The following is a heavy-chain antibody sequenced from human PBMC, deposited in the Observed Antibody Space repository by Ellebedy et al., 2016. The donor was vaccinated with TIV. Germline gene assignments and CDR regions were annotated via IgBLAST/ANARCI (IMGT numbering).Heavy chain of an antibody. V-gene: IGHV1-46*01. CDR1: GYTFTSYY. J-gene: IGHJ6*02. D-gene: IGHD1-26*01. CDR3: VVGGGMDV. CDR2: INPSGGST. Sequence: SSVKVSCKASGYTFTSYYMHWVRQAPGQGLEWMGIINPSGGSTSYAQKFQGRVTMTRDTSTSTVYMELSSLGSEDTAVYYWVVGGGMDVWGQGTTVTVSS.